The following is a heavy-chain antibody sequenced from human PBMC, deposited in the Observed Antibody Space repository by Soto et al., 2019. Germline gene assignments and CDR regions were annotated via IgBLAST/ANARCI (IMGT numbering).Heavy chain of an antibody. V-gene: IGHV4-34*01. CDR2: INHSGST. D-gene: IGHD3-3*01. J-gene: IGHJ4*02. Sequence: PSETLSLTCAVYGGSFSGYYWSWIRQPPGKGLEWIGEINHSGSTNYNPSLKSRVTISVDTSKNQFSLKLSSVTAADTAVYYCARVFGGVPDYWGQGTLVTVSS. CDR1: GGSFSGYY. CDR3: ARVFGGVPDY.